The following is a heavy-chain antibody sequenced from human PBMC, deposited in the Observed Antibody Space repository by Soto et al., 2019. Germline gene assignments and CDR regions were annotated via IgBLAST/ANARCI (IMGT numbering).Heavy chain of an antibody. CDR1: GGSISSTNW. CDR2: IYHNGSP. CDR3: ATLPPRIVVTLLPIPT. Sequence: QVQLRQSGPGLVKTSGTLSLTCVVSGGSISSTNWWTWVRQPPGKSLEWIGEIYHNGSPTYSPSLRGRAPISVDKSNNQSPLRLRSVTAADTAVYYCATLPPRIVVTLLPIPTWGQGILVTVSS. J-gene: IGHJ5*02. D-gene: IGHD2-21*01. V-gene: IGHV4-4*02.